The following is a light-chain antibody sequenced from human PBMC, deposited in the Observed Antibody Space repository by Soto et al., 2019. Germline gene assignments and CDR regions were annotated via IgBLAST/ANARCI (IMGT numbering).Light chain of an antibody. CDR2: DND. CDR1: RSNIGNNY. CDR3: EAWDSSLSAGV. V-gene: IGLV1-51*01. J-gene: IGLJ3*02. Sequence: QSVLTQPPSVSAAPGQKVTVSCSGSRSNIGNNYVSWYQHLPGTAPKLLIYDNDKRPSGIPDRLSASKSGTSATLGITGLQTGDEADYYCEAWDSSLSAGVFGGGTKVTVL.